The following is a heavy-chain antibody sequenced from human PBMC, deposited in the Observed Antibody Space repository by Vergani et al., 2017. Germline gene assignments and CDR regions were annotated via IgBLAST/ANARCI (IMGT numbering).Heavy chain of an antibody. CDR3: ARTESFILRYFHWAL. Sequence: QLHLQESGPGLVKPSETLSLTCTVSGGSITRSSYYWGWIRQPPGKGLEWIGNIYHSGGSYYNPSLKGRGTISVDTSKNQFSLEVTSVTAADTAIYFCARTESFILRYFHWALWGQGTLVTVSS. J-gene: IGHJ4*02. CDR2: IYHSGGS. CDR1: GGSITRSSYY. V-gene: IGHV4-39*01. D-gene: IGHD3-9*01.